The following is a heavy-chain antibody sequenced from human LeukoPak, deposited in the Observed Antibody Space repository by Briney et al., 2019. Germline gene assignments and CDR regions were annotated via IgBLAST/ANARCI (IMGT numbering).Heavy chain of an antibody. D-gene: IGHD2-15*01. CDR1: GGTFSSYA. CDR3: ARDPPKDIVVVVADDY. Sequence: SVKVSCKASGGTFSSYAISWVRQAPGQGLEWMGGIIPIFGTANYAQKFQGRVTITADESTSTAYMELSSLRSEDTAVYYCARDPPKDIVVVVADDYWGQGTLVTVSS. V-gene: IGHV1-69*13. CDR2: IIPIFGTA. J-gene: IGHJ4*02.